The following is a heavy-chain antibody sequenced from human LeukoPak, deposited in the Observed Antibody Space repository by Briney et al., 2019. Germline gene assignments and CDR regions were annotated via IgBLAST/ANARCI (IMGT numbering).Heavy chain of an antibody. D-gene: IGHD1-26*01. CDR1: GFTFSNYA. V-gene: IGHV3-23*01. Sequence: GGSLRLSCAAPGFTFSNYAMSWVRQAPGKGLEWVSAISGSGVSTYYADSVKGRFTISRDNSKSTLYLQMNSLRAEDTAVYYCATDPATVGITTRDFWGQGTLVTVSS. CDR3: ATDPATVGITTRDF. CDR2: ISGSGVST. J-gene: IGHJ4*02.